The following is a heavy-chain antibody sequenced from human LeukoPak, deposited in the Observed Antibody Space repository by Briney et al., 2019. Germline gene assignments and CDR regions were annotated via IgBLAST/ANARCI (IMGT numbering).Heavy chain of an antibody. J-gene: IGHJ5*02. CDR2: IIPIFGTA. CDR3: ASLVVPAAYSPGGWFDP. CDR1: GGTFSSYA. Sequence: ASVKVSCKASGGTFSSYAISWVRQAPGQGLEWMGGIIPIFGTANYAQKFQGRVTITADESTSTAYMELSSLRSEDTAVYYCASLVVPAAYSPGGWFDPWGQGTLVTVSS. V-gene: IGHV1-69*13. D-gene: IGHD2-2*01.